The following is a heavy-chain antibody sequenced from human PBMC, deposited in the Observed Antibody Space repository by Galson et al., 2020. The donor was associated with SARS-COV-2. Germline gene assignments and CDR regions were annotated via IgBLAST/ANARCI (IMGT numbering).Heavy chain of an antibody. CDR3: ARLHYGEYAPEAFDI. CDR2: TSHSGAT. Sequence: TLSLTCAVSLTSLSSCSNSWNWIRQPPGTGLVCIVYTSHSGATYYNPALKRRVTISGDRSKNQFSLRLSSVTAADTAVYYCARLHYGEYAPEAFDIWGPGTRVTVAS. CDR1: LTSLSSCSNS. D-gene: IGHD4-17*01. J-gene: IGHJ3*02. V-gene: IGHV4-30-2*01.